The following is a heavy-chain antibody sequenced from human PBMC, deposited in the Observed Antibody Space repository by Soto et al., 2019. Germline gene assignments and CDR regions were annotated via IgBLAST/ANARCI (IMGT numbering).Heavy chain of an antibody. Sequence: GGSLRLSCAASGFTFSSYAMHWVRQAPGKGMEWVAVISYDGSNKYYADSVKGRFTISRDNPKNTLYLQMNSLRAEDTAVYYCARDLGVVREPFFDYWDQVTLGTFST. J-gene: IGHJ4*02. CDR1: GFTFSSYA. CDR3: ARDLGVVREPFFDY. V-gene: IGHV3-30-3*01. CDR2: ISYDGSNK. D-gene: IGHD3-10*01.